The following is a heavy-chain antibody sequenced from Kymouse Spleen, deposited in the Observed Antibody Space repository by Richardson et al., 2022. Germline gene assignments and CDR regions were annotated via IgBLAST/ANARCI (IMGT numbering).Heavy chain of an antibody. CDR3: ARITIFGGY. J-gene: IGHJ4*02. CDR1: GFTFSSYG. D-gene: IGHD3-3*01. Sequence: QVQLVESGGGVVQPGRSLRLSCAASGFTFSSYGMHWVRQAPGKGLEWVAVIWYDGSNKYYADSVKGRFTISRDNSKNTLYLQMNSLRAEDTAVYYCARITIFGGYWGQGTLVTVSS. CDR2: IWYDGSNK. V-gene: IGHV3-33*01.